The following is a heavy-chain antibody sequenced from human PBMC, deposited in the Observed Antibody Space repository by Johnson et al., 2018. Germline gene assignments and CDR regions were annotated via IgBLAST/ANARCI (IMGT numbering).Heavy chain of an antibody. CDR3: ARGTTATTFYYNGMGV. J-gene: IGHJ6*02. Sequence: EVQLVQSGGGVVQPGRSLRLSCAASGFTFSSYSINWVRQAPGKGLEWVSSISSSSTYIYYADSVKGRFTISRDNAKNSLYLQMNSLRAEDTAVYYCARGTTATTFYYNGMGVWGQGTAVTVSS. CDR1: GFTFSSYS. D-gene: IGHD4-17*01. V-gene: IGHV3-21*04. CDR2: ISSSSTYI.